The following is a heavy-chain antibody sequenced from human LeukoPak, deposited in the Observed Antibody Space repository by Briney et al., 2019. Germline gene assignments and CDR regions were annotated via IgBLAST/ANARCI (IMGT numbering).Heavy chain of an antibody. CDR2: MYPNSGNT. D-gene: IGHD3-10*01. V-gene: IGHV1-8*01. CDR3: ARGGTMVRGVRRNWFDP. Sequence: ASVKVSCKASGYTFTSYDINWVRQATGQGLEWMGWMYPNSGNTGYAQKFQGRVTMTRNTSISTAYMELSSLRSEDTAVYYCARGGTMVRGVRRNWFDPWGQGTLVTVSS. CDR1: GYTFTSYD. J-gene: IGHJ5*02.